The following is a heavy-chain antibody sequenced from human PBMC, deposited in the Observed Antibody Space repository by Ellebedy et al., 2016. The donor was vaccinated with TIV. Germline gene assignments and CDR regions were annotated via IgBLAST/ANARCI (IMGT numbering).Heavy chain of an antibody. CDR2: IYTSGST. J-gene: IGHJ6*02. CDR3: AREGPWGSGSYYKRGYYYYGMDV. CDR1: GGSISSYY. V-gene: IGHV4-4*07. Sequence: SETLSLXXTVSGGSISSYYWSWIRQPAGKGLEWIGRIYTSGSTNYNPSLKSRVTMSVDTSKNQFSLKLSSVTAADTAVYYCAREGPWGSGSYYKRGYYYYGMDVWGQGTTVTVSS. D-gene: IGHD3-10*01.